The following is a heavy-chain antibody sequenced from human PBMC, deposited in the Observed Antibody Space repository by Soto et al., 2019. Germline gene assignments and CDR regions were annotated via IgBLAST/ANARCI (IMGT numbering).Heavy chain of an antibody. D-gene: IGHD3-22*01. Sequence: SLTCTVSGGAITAYYWSWIRQPVGEGLQWIGRVYSTGSTNYNPSLRSRVTMSVDTSQNQFFLRLSSVTAADTAVYYCARDEYYDSNNWFDHWGQGILVTVSS. V-gene: IGHV4-4*07. CDR3: ARDEYYDSNNWFDH. CDR1: GGAITAYY. J-gene: IGHJ5*02. CDR2: VYSTGST.